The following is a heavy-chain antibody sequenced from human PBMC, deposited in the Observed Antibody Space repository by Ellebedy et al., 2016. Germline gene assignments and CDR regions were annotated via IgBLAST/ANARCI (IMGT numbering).Heavy chain of an antibody. CDR2: FSSTSSYV. CDR1: GFTFSSNA. Sequence: GESLKISCAASGFTFSSNAMSWVRQAPGKGLEWVSCFSSTSSYVYYADSVKGRFTISRDNAKNSLYLQMNSLRAEDTAVYYCARREGVRGEDYWGQGTLVTVSS. D-gene: IGHD3-10*01. V-gene: IGHV3-21*01. J-gene: IGHJ4*02. CDR3: ARREGVRGEDY.